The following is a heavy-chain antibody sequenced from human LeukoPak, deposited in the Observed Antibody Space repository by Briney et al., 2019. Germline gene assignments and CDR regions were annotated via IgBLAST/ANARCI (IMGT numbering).Heavy chain of an antibody. D-gene: IGHD3-10*01. J-gene: IGHJ4*02. CDR3: AREVRGLDY. CDR1: GFTFSHYA. V-gene: IGHV3-21*01. CDR2: ITSSSGYI. Sequence: PGGYLRLSCAASGFTFSHYAMNWVRQAPGKGLEWVSSITSSSGYIYYADSVKGRFTISRDNAKSSLFLQMNSLRAEDTAVYFCAREVRGLDYWGQGTLVTVSS.